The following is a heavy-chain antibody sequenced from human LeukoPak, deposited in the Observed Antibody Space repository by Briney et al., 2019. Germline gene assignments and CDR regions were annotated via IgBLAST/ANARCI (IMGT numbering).Heavy chain of an antibody. CDR1: GGSVSSGSYY. D-gene: IGHD1-26*01. Sequence: SETLSLTCTVSGGSVSSGSYYWSWIRQPPGKGLEWIGYIYYSGSTNYNPSLKSRVTISVDTSKNQFSLKLSSVTAADTAVYYCARDRVRGSSNPYFDYWGQGTLVTVSS. V-gene: IGHV4-61*01. CDR2: IYYSGST. J-gene: IGHJ4*02. CDR3: ARDRVRGSSNPYFDY.